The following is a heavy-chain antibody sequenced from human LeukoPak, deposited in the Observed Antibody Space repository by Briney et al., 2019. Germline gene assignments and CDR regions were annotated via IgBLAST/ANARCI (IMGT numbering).Heavy chain of an antibody. V-gene: IGHV4-38-2*01. Sequence: SETLSLTCAVSGFSISSGFYWGWIRQPPGKGLEWIGSIYHSGSTYYNPSLRSRVTISVDTSKNQFSLKVSSVTAADTAVYYCARVNAAFHYYESSGLDCWGQGTLVTVSS. CDR2: IYHSGST. CDR1: GFSISSGFY. D-gene: IGHD3-22*01. CDR3: ARVNAAFHYYESSGLDC. J-gene: IGHJ4*02.